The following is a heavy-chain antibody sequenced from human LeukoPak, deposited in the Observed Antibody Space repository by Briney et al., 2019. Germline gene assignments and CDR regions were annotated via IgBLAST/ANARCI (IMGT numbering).Heavy chain of an antibody. D-gene: IGHD3-22*01. CDR1: GGSISSGDYY. Sequence: SETLSLTCTVSGGSISSGDYYWSWIRQPPGKGLEWIGYIYYSGSTYYNPSLKSRVTISVDTSKNQFSLKLSSVTAADTAVYYCARSGRHYYDSSGYYSPYYFDYWGQGTLVTVSS. V-gene: IGHV4-30-4*01. CDR3: ARSGRHYYDSSGYYSPYYFDY. CDR2: IYYSGST. J-gene: IGHJ4*02.